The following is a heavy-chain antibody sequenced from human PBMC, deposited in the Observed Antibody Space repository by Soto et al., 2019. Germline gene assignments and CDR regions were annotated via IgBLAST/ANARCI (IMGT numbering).Heavy chain of an antibody. CDR2: ISSSSSYI. CDR3: ARGVATIALYYGMDV. D-gene: IGHD5-12*01. J-gene: IGHJ6*02. V-gene: IGHV3-21*01. CDR1: GFTFSSYS. Sequence: EVQLVESGGGLVKPGGSLRLSCAASGFTFSSYSMNWVRQAPGKGLEWVSSISSSSSYIYYADSVKGRFTISRDNAKNLLYLQMNSLRAEDTAVYYCARGVATIALYYGMDVWGQGTTVTVSS.